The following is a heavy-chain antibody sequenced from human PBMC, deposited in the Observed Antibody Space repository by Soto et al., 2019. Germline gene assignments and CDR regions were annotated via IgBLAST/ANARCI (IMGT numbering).Heavy chain of an antibody. J-gene: IGHJ4*02. V-gene: IGHV5-51*01. CDR3: ARRQWGYYDSSGPRPASFDY. Sequence: PGESLKISCKGSGYSFTSYWIGWVRQMPGKGLEWMGIIYPGDSDTRYSPSFQGQVTISADKSISTAYLQWSSLKASDTAMYYCARRQWGYYDSSGPRPASFDYWGQGTLVTVSS. D-gene: IGHD3-22*01. CDR2: IYPGDSDT. CDR1: GYSFTSYW.